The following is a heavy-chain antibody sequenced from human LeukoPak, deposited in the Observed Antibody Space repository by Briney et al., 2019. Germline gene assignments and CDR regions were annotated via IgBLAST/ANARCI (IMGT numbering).Heavy chain of an antibody. Sequence: ASVEVSCKASGYTFSTYDINWVRQATGQGLEWMGWTNINSGYTGYAQKFQGRLTITRNTSINTAYMELSSLGSEDTAVYYCARVAGSIDYWGQGTLVTVSS. CDR2: TNINSGYT. CDR3: ARVAGSIDY. J-gene: IGHJ4*02. CDR1: GYTFSTYD. V-gene: IGHV1-8*03. D-gene: IGHD6-19*01.